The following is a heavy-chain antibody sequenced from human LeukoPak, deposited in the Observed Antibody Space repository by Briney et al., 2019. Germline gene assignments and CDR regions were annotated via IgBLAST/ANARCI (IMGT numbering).Heavy chain of an antibody. D-gene: IGHD6-19*01. J-gene: IGHJ2*01. CDR2: INPNSGGT. CDR1: GYTFTGYY. Sequence: ASVKVSCKASGYTFTGYYMRWVRQAPGQGLEWMGWINPNSGGTNYAQKFQGRVTMTRDTSISTAYMELSRLRSDDTAVYYCARSPGYSSGWYRWYFDLWGRGTLVTVSS. V-gene: IGHV1-2*02. CDR3: ARSPGYSSGWYRWYFDL.